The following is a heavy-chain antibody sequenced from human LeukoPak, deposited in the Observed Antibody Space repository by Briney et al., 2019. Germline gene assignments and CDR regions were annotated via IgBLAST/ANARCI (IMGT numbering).Heavy chain of an antibody. CDR1: GFIFSNYG. V-gene: IGHV3-30*02. Sequence: GGSLRLSCAASGFIFSNYGMHWVRQAPGKGLEWVAFIRNDGSNKYYGDSVKGRFTISRDPSKNTVYLQMDSLRPDDTALYYCAKERSDPWGQGTLVIVSS. J-gene: IGHJ5*02. CDR2: IRNDGSNK. CDR3: AKERSDP.